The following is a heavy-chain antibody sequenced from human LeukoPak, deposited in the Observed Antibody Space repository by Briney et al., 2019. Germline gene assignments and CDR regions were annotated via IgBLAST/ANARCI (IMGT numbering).Heavy chain of an antibody. D-gene: IGHD3-22*01. V-gene: IGHV3-30*18. CDR2: ISYDGSGK. J-gene: IGHJ4*02. CDR1: GFTFSSYG. CDR3: AKLLSSALGY. Sequence: PGGSLRLSCAASGFTFSSYGMHWVRQAPGKGLEWVAVISYDGSGKYYADSVKGRFTISRDNSKNTLYLQMNSLRAEDTAVYYCAKLLSSALGYWGQGTLVTVSS.